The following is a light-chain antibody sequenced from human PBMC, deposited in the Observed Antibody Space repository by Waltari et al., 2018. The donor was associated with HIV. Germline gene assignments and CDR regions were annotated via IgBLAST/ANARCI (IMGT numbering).Light chain of an antibody. J-gene: IGLJ2*01. CDR1: SLSRKY. Sequence: SYELTQPPSVSVSPGQTARLTCSGDSLSRKYVYWFQQRSGQAHVLLIYGDNKRPSEIPERFSGSTSGAMATLTINGAQVEDGWDYYCYSTDSTGTQRVFGGGTKVTVL. CDR2: GDN. V-gene: IGLV3-10*01. CDR3: YSTDSTGTQRV.